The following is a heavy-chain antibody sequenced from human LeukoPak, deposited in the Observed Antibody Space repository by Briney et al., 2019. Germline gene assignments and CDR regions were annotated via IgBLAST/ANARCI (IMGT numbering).Heavy chain of an antibody. D-gene: IGHD2-15*01. Sequence: ASVKVSCKASGYTFTGYYMHWVRQAPGQGLEWMGWINPNSGGTNYAQKFQGRVTMTRDTSISTAYMELGRLRSDDTAVYYCARERTLTSCYDYWGQGTLVTVSS. V-gene: IGHV1-2*02. CDR3: ARERTLTSCYDY. CDR1: GYTFTGYY. CDR2: INPNSGGT. J-gene: IGHJ4*02.